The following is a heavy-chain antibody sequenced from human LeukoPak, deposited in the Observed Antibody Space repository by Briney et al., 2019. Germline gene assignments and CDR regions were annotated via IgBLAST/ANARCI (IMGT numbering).Heavy chain of an antibody. CDR1: GGSISSGGYY. CDR2: IYYSGST. CDR3: ARGQLLSGVGVNLYFYY. Sequence: SETLSLTCTVSGGSISSGGYYWSWLRQHPGKGLEWIVYIYYSGSTYYNPSLKSRVTISVDTSKNQFSLKLSSVTAADTAVYDCARGQLLSGVGVNLYFYYWCQGTLVTVSS. J-gene: IGHJ4*02. V-gene: IGHV4-31*03. D-gene: IGHD1-26*01.